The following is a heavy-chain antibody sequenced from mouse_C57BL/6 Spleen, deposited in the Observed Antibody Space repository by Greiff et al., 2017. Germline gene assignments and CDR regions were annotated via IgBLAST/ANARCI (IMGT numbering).Heavy chain of an antibody. Sequence: VNVVESGPGLVAPSQSLSITCTVSGFSLTSYAISWVRQPPGKGLEWLGVIWTGGGTNYNSALKSRLSISKDNSKSQVFVKMNSLQTDDTARYYCARMDYGSSYGAYWGQGTLVTVSA. CDR2: IWTGGGT. J-gene: IGHJ3*01. D-gene: IGHD1-1*01. V-gene: IGHV2-9-1*01. CDR3: ARMDYGSSYGAY. CDR1: GFSLTSYA.